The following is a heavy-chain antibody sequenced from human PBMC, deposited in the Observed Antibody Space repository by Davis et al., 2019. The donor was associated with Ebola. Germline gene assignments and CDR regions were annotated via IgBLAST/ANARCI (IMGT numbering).Heavy chain of an antibody. CDR3: ARQSGDYEGAAFDI. V-gene: IGHV1-2*06. Sequence: ASVKVSCKASADTFSHYAIAWVRQAPGQGLEWMGRINPHNGATNFAQKFQGRVTMPRDTSIATAYMELSRLRSDDTAVYYCARQSGDYEGAAFDIWGQGTVVTVSS. CDR1: ADTFSHYA. D-gene: IGHD4-17*01. CDR2: INPHNGAT. J-gene: IGHJ3*02.